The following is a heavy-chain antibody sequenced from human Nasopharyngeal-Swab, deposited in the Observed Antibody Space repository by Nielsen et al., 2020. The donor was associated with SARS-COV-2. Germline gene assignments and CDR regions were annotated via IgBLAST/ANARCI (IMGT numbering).Heavy chain of an antibody. Sequence: WIRQPPGKGLEWIGQINHSGSTNYNPSLKRRVTISVEKYKNDFTLELISVTAADTAVYYCARARGDSSGFSYWGQGTLVTVSS. CDR2: INHSGST. CDR3: ARARGDSSGFSY. J-gene: IGHJ4*01. D-gene: IGHD3-22*01. V-gene: IGHV4-34*01.